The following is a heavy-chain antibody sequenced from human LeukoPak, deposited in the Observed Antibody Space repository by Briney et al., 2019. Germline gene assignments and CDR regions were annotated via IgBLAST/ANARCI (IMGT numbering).Heavy chain of an antibody. J-gene: IGHJ4*02. CDR2: ISAYNGNT. Sequence: GASVKVSCQASGYTFTSHGISWVRQAPGPGLEWMGWISAYNGNTNYAQKLQGRVTMTTDTSTSTADMELRSLRCDGSAVDYCARGTIQICYNDFWGQGTLVTVSS. CDR1: GYTFTSHG. CDR3: ARGTIQICYNDF. V-gene: IGHV1-18*01. D-gene: IGHD5-18*01.